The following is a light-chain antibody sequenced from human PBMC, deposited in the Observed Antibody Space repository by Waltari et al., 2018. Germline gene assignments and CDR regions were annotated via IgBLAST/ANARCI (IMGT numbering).Light chain of an antibody. Sequence: QSALTQPRSVSGSPGQSVTISCTGTSSDVGGYKYFSWYQHHPGKAPKLMIYDVSKRPSGVPDRFSGSKSGNTASLTISGLQAEDEADYYCCSYAGSFYVFGTGTKVTVI. CDR3: CSYAGSFYV. CDR2: DVS. CDR1: SSDVGGYKY. V-gene: IGLV2-11*01. J-gene: IGLJ1*01.